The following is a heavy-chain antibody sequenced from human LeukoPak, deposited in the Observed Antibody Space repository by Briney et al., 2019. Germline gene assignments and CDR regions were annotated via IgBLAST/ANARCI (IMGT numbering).Heavy chain of an antibody. Sequence: GESLKISCKGSGYSFTSYWIGWVRLMPGKGLEWMGIIYPGDSDTRYSPSFQGQVTISADKSISTAYLQWSSLKASDTAMYYCARGYGDYAFLNDNWFDPWGQGTLVTVSS. CDR1: GYSFTSYW. CDR3: ARGYGDYAFLNDNWFDP. V-gene: IGHV5-51*01. D-gene: IGHD4-17*01. CDR2: IYPGDSDT. J-gene: IGHJ5*02.